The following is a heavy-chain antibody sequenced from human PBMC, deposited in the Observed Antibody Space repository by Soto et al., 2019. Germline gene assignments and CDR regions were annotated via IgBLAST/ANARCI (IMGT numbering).Heavy chain of an antibody. D-gene: IGHD1-1*01. CDR2: IYYGGST. CDR1: GGSISSGGYY. J-gene: IGHJ4*02. V-gene: IGHV4-31*03. Sequence: QVQLQESGPGLVKPSQTLSLTCTVSGGSISSGGYYWSWIRQHPGKALEWIGYIYYGGSTTYNPLLTGRVTTSVDMAKTQFSLKLTSVTVADTAVYYCARTTATGKPLLDYWGRGTLVTVSS. CDR3: ARTTATGKPLLDY.